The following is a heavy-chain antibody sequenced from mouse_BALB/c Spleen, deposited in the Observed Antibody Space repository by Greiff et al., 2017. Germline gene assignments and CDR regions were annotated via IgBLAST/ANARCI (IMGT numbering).Heavy chain of an antibody. Sequence: EVKVVESGGDLVKPGGSLKLSCAASGFTFSSYGMSWVRQTPDKRLEWVATISSGGSYTYYPDSVKGRFTISRDNAKNTLYLQMSSLKSEDTAMYYCARHGYDVGWFAYWGQGTLVTVSA. CDR2: ISSGGSYT. CDR1: GFTFSSYG. D-gene: IGHD2-14*01. V-gene: IGHV5-6*01. J-gene: IGHJ3*01. CDR3: ARHGYDVGWFAY.